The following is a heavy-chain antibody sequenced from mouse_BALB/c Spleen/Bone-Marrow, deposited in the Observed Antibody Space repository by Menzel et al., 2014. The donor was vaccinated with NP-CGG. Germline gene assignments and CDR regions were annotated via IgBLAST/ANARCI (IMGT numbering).Heavy chain of an antibody. J-gene: IGHJ3*01. D-gene: IGHD2-2*01. CDR3: ARNYGYGKSFAY. CDR1: GFNIKDTY. CDR2: IDPANGNT. Sequence: VQLKQSGAELVKPGASVKLSCTASGFNIKDTYMHWVKQRTEQGLEWIGRIDPANGNTKYDPKFQGKATITADTSSNTAYLQLSSLTSEDTAVYYCARNYGYGKSFAYWGQGTLVTVSA. V-gene: IGHV14-3*02.